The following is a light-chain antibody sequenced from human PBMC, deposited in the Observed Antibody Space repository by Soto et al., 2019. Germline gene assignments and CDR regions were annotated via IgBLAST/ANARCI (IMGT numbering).Light chain of an antibody. Sequence: SYELTQPPSVSVAPGKTARITCGGNNIGSKSVHWYQQKPGQAPVLVIYYDSDRPSGIPERFSGSNSGNTATLTIGRVEAGDEADYYCQVWDSSSDHPDVVFGGGTKLTV. CDR3: QVWDSSSDHPDVV. CDR1: NIGSKS. J-gene: IGLJ2*01. V-gene: IGLV3-21*04. CDR2: YDS.